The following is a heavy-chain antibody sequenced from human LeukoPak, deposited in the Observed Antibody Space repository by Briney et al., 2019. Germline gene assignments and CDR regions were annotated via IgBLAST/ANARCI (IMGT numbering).Heavy chain of an antibody. CDR1: GFTFSSYS. V-gene: IGHV3-21*01. D-gene: IGHD3-10*01. Sequence: GSLRLSCTASGFTFSSYSVNWVRQAPGKGLEWVSSISSSSSYIYYADSAKGRFTISRDNAKNSLYLQMNSLRAEDTAVYYCARMYYVRGVLFYYFDLWGQGTLVTVSS. CDR3: ARMYYVRGVLFYYFDL. J-gene: IGHJ4*02. CDR2: ISSSSSYI.